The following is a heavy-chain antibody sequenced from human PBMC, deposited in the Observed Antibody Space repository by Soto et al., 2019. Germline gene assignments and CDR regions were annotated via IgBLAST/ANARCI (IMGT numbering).Heavy chain of an antibody. Sequence: QVQLVQSGAEVKRPGSSVKVSCKASGDTFNFYSINWVRQAPGLGLEWMGRVNPIVSMSNYAQKFQGRVTMTADNSTSAAYMELSSLRSEETAIYYGASSYGSGYRAFDYWGQGALVTVSS. V-gene: IGHV1-69*02. J-gene: IGHJ4*02. CDR1: GDTFNFYS. D-gene: IGHD3-10*01. CDR2: VNPIVSMS. CDR3: ASSYGSGYRAFDY.